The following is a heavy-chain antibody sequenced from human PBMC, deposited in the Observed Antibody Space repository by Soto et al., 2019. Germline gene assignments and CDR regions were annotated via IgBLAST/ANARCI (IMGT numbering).Heavy chain of an antibody. CDR2: IYYSGST. CDR1: GGTISSYY. CDR3: ARDKLGAAAGIGYYYYGMDV. J-gene: IGHJ6*02. V-gene: IGHV4-59*01. D-gene: IGHD6-13*01. Sequence: PLETLSLTCTVFGGTISSYYWIWIRQPTGKGLEWIGYIYYSGSTNYNPSLKSRVTISVDTSKNQFSLKLSSVTAADTAVYYCARDKLGAAAGIGYYYYGMDVWGQGTTVTVSS.